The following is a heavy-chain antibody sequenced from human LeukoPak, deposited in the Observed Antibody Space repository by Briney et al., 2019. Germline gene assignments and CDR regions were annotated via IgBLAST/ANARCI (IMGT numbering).Heavy chain of an antibody. CDR2: FDPEDGET. CDR1: GYTLTELS. D-gene: IGHD3-10*02. V-gene: IGHV1-24*01. Sequence: ASVKVSCKVSGYTLTELSMHWVRQAPGKGLEWMGGFDPEDGETIYAQKFQGRVTMTEDTSTDTAYMELRSLRSDDTAVYYCARAFSGYYVSWFDPWGQGTLVTVSS. J-gene: IGHJ5*02. CDR3: ARAFSGYYVSWFDP.